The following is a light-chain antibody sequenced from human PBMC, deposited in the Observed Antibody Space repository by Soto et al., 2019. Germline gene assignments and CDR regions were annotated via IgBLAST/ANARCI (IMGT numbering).Light chain of an antibody. CDR2: AAS. J-gene: IGKJ4*01. V-gene: IGKV1-5*01. CDR1: QSISRW. Sequence: IQLNLAPSALSASVRDRVTXXCRASQSISRWLAWYQVKPGKAPKLLIYAASTLQSGVPSRFSGSGSGTDFTLTISSLQAEDVAVYYCQQDYNTPPTFGGGTKVDI. CDR3: QQDYNTPPT.